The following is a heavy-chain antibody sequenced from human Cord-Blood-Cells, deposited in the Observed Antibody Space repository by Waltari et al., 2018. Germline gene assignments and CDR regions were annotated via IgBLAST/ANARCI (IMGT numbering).Heavy chain of an antibody. CDR1: GGTFSSYA. J-gene: IGHJ4*02. V-gene: IGHV1-69*06. CDR2: IMPIFGTA. Sequence: QEQLVQSGAEVKKPGSSVKVSCKASGGTFSSYAISWVRQAPGQGLAWMGGIMPIFGTANYAKKFQGRVRITADKSTSTAYMELSSLRSEDTAVYYCARDGGYCTGGVCYKVGDYWGQGTLVTVSS. D-gene: IGHD2-8*02. CDR3: ARDGGYCTGGVCYKVGDY.